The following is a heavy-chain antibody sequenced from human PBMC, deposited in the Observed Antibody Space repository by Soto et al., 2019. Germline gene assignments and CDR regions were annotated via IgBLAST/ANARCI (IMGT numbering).Heavy chain of an antibody. J-gene: IGHJ4*02. CDR2: ISEGGSEK. V-gene: IGHV3-7*04. CDR3: VRAISGSFAL. Sequence: GGSLRLSCAASGFTFSNAWMNWVRQAPGKGLEWVSAISEGGSEKQYADSVKGRFTISRDNAKNSLYLQMNSLNEEDTAVYYCVRAISGSFALWGQGTLVTVSS. CDR1: GFTFSNAW. D-gene: IGHD3-9*01.